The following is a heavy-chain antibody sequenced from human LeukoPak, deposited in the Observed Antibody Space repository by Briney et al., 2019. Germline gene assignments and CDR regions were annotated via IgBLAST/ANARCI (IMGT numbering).Heavy chain of an antibody. D-gene: IGHD3-9*01. CDR2: IWYDGSNE. V-gene: IGHV3-33*06. CDR3: AKDFLTGYLDY. CDR1: GFTFSSYG. Sequence: GGSLRLSCAASGFTFSSYGMHWVRQAPGKGLEWVSVIWYDGSNEYYADSVKGRFTISRDNSKNTLYLQMNSLRAEDTAVYYCAKDFLTGYLDYWGQGTLVTVSS. J-gene: IGHJ4*02.